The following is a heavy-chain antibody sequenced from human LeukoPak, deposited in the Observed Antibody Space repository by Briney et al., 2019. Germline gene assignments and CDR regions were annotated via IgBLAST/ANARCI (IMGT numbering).Heavy chain of an antibody. V-gene: IGHV3-21*04. D-gene: IGHD4-17*01. CDR2: ISSSSAYI. J-gene: IGHJ4*02. CDR1: GFTFSSYS. CDR3: ARGTVTYDY. Sequence: GGSLRLSCAASGFTFSSYSMNWVRQAPGKGLEWVSSISSSSAYIYYADSMKGRFTISRDNAKNSLYLQMNSLRAEDTAVYYCARGTVTYDYWGQGTLVTVSS.